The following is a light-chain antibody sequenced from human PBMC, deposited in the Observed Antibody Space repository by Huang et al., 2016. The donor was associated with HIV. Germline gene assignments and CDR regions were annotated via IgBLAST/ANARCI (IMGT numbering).Light chain of an antibody. Sequence: DIQMTQSPSSLSASVGDRVTITCRASQGLSNSLAWYQQKPGKAPKLLLYAASRLESGVPSRFSGSGSGTDDTLTIRSLQPEDYATYHCQQYYSNPTFGPGTKVDI. CDR3: QQYYSNPT. CDR1: QGLSNS. V-gene: IGKV1-NL1*01. J-gene: IGKJ3*01. CDR2: AAS.